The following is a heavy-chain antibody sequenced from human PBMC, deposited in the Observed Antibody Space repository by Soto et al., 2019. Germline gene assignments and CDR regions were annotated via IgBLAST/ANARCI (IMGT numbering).Heavy chain of an antibody. CDR2: ISGSGGST. V-gene: IGHV3-23*01. D-gene: IGHD2-15*01. Sequence: GGSLRLSCAASGFTFSSYSMSWVRQAPGKGLEWVSAISGSGGSTYYADSVKGRFTISRDNSKNTLYLQMNSLRAEDTAVYYCAKNGYCSGGSCYTVYFDYWGQGTLVTVSS. CDR1: GFTFSSYS. J-gene: IGHJ4*02. CDR3: AKNGYCSGGSCYTVYFDY.